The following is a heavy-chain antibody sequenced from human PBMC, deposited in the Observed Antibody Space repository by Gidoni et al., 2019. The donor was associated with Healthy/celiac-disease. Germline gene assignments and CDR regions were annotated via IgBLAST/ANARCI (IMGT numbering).Heavy chain of an antibody. D-gene: IGHD2-2*01. CDR1: GFTFSHAW. J-gene: IGHJ6*02. CDR3: TTGSSNSFYYYYGMDV. V-gene: IGHV3-15*07. Sequence: EVQLVESGGGLVKPGGSLRLSCAASGFTFSHAWMNWVRQAPGKGLEWVGRIKSKTDGGTTDYAAPVKGRFTISRDDSKNTLYLQMNSLKTEDTAVYYCTTGSSNSFYYYYGMDVWGQGTTVTVSS. CDR2: IKSKTDGGTT.